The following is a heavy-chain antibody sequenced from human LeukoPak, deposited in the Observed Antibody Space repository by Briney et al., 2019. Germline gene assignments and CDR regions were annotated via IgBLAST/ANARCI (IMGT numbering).Heavy chain of an antibody. CDR3: ARGPSIVVVPATKYRNWFDP. CDR2: INHSGST. D-gene: IGHD2-2*01. V-gene: IGHV4-34*01. J-gene: IGHJ5*02. CDR1: GGSFSGYY. Sequence: SSETLSLTCAVYGGSFSGYYWSWIRQPPGKRLEWIGEINHSGSTNYNPSLKSRVTISVDTSKNQFSLKLSSVTAADTAVYYCARGPSIVVVPATKYRNWFDPWGQGTLVTVSS.